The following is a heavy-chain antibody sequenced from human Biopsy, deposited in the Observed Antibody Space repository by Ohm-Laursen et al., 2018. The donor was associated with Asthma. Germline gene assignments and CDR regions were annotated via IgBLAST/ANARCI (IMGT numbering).Heavy chain of an antibody. CDR3: ARGYSGSDRIVYYYSGLEV. J-gene: IGHJ6*02. Sequence: SSVNVSCNASGDSFSNYAISWVRQAPGQGLEWMGGLIPVLGTPGHAQMFEGRVTITADESTSTAYMELSSLSSEDTAVYYCARGYSGSDRIVYYYSGLEVWGQGTTVTVSS. V-gene: IGHV1-69*01. D-gene: IGHD5-12*01. CDR1: GDSFSNYA. CDR2: LIPVLGTP.